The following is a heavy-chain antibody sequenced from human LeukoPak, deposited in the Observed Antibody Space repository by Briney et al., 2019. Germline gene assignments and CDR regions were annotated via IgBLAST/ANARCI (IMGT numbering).Heavy chain of an antibody. Sequence: PGGSLKLSCAASGFTFSNYAMSWVRQAPGKGLEWVSSISGSGGSTYYADSVKGRFTISRDNSKNTLYLQMNSLRAEDTAVYYCARDKGIAAAGIDPWGQGTLVTVSS. J-gene: IGHJ5*02. V-gene: IGHV3-23*01. CDR3: ARDKGIAAAGIDP. CDR1: GFTFSNYA. D-gene: IGHD6-13*01. CDR2: ISGSGGST.